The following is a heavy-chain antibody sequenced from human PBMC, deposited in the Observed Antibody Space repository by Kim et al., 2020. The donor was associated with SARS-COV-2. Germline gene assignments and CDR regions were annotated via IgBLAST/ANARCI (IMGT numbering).Heavy chain of an antibody. Sequence: ASVKVSCKASGYTFTGYYMHWVRQAPGQGLEWMGWINPNSGGTNYAQKFQGWVTMTRDTSISTAYMELSRLRSDDTAVYYCAREGDYVWGSYRAYYFDYWGQGTLVTVSS. D-gene: IGHD3-16*02. V-gene: IGHV1-2*04. CDR1: GYTFTGYY. CDR2: INPNSGGT. J-gene: IGHJ4*02. CDR3: AREGDYVWGSYRAYYFDY.